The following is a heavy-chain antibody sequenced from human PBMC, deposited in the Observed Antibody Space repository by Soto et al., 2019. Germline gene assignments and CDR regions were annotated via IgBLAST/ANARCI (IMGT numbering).Heavy chain of an antibody. CDR3: ARVLGTAGKRYFDD. CDR2: TYYSGST. CDR1: GGSMIAYY. Sequence: SETLSLTCTVSGGSMIAYYWNWMRQPPGKGLQWIGYTYYSGSTTYNPSLKSRVTISVDSSKNQFSLKLDAVTPADTAVYYCARVLGTAGKRYFDDWGPGTLVT. D-gene: IGHD6-13*01. V-gene: IGHV4-59*01. J-gene: IGHJ4*02.